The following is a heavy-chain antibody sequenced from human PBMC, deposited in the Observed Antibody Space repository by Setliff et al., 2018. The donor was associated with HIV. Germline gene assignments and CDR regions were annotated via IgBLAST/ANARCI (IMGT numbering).Heavy chain of an antibody. D-gene: IGHD3-22*01. CDR1: GFTFSSYS. V-gene: IGHV3-21*01. CDR3: GREHSAGYYYDSSGGVLDY. CDR2: ISSSSSYI. J-gene: IGHJ4*02. Sequence: GGSLRLSCAASGFTFSSYSMNWVRQAPGKGLEWVSSISSSSSYIYYADSVKGRFTISRDNAKNSLYLQMNSLSAEDTAVYYCGREHSAGYYYDSSGGVLDYWGQGTLVTVSS.